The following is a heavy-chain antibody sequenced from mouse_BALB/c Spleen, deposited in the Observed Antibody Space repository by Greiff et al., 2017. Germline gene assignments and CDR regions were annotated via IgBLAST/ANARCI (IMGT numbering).Heavy chain of an antibody. Sequence: QVQLQQSGADLAKPGASVKMSCKASGYTFTSYWMHWVKQTPGQGLEWIGYINPSTGYTEYNQKFKDKATLTADKSSSTAYMQLSSLTSEASAVYYCARRAYGNPFAYWGQGTLVTVSA. CDR2: INPSTGYT. V-gene: IGHV1-7*01. CDR1: GYTFTSYW. J-gene: IGHJ3*01. CDR3: ARRAYGNPFAY. D-gene: IGHD2-10*02.